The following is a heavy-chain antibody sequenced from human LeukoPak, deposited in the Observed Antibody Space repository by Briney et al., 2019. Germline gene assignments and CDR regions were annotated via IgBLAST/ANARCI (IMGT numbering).Heavy chain of an antibody. CDR2: IIPICGTA. D-gene: IGHD3-10*01. CDR3: ARGGGITMVGGVTQPYDY. CDR1: GGTFSSYA. V-gene: IGHV1-69*13. Sequence: SVKVSCKASGGTFSSYAISWVRQAPGQGLEWMGGIIPICGTANYAQKFQGRVTITADESTSRAYMVLSSLRSEGPAVYYCARGGGITMVGGVTQPYDYWGQGNLVTVSS. J-gene: IGHJ4*02.